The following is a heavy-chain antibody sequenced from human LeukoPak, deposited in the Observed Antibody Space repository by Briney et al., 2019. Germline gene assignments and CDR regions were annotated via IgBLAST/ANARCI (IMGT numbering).Heavy chain of an antibody. CDR1: GFSFSSYA. CDR3: ATISVASGVHY. V-gene: IGHV3-23*01. J-gene: IGHJ4*02. CDR2: ISANGGTT. Sequence: PGGSLRLSCAASGFSFSSYAMAWVRQAPGKGLEWVSTISANGGTTYYADSVKGRFTISRDNSKNTLCAQMSSLGADDTAVYYCATISVASGVHYWGQGTLVTVSS. D-gene: IGHD6-19*01.